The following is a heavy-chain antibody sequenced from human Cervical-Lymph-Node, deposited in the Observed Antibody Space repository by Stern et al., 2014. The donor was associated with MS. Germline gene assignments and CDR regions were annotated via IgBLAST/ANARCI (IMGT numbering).Heavy chain of an antibody. CDR1: GFSFSDYG. V-gene: IGHV3-30*18. CDR2: ISYDGTHK. Sequence: VQLVESGGGLVQPGTSLRLSCAASGFSFSDYGIHWVRQAPGKALEWVAVISYDGTHKYYAESVKGRVTISRDNSKNTRSLQINRLRSDDTAVYYCAKDLGGNAFDYWGQGTLVTVSS. J-gene: IGHJ4*02. CDR3: AKDLGGNAFDY. D-gene: IGHD4-23*01.